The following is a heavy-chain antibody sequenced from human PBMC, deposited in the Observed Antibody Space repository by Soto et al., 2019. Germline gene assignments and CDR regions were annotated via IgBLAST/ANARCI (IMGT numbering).Heavy chain of an antibody. CDR3: ARVEAGHYYYGMDV. Sequence: GASVKVSCKASGYTFTSYAMHWVRQDPGQRLEWMGWINAGNGNTKYSQKFQGRVTITRDTSASTAYMELSSLRSEDTAVYYCARVEAGHYYYGMDVWGQGTTVTVSS. D-gene: IGHD6-19*01. V-gene: IGHV1-3*01. CDR2: INAGNGNT. CDR1: GYTFTSYA. J-gene: IGHJ6*02.